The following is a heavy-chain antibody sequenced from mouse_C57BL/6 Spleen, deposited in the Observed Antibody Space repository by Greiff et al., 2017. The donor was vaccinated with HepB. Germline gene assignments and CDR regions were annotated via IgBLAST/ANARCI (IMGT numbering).Heavy chain of an antibody. CDR1: GYAFSSSW. J-gene: IGHJ2*01. V-gene: IGHV1-82*01. CDR3: ARKGVLVYFDY. CDR2: IYPGDGDT. D-gene: IGHD2-14*01. Sequence: VKLVESGPELVKPGASVKISCKASGYAFSSSWMNWVKQRPGKGLEWIGRIYPGDGDTNYNGKFKGKATLTADKSSSTAYMQLSSLTSEDSAVYCCARKGVLVYFDYWGQGTTLTVSS.